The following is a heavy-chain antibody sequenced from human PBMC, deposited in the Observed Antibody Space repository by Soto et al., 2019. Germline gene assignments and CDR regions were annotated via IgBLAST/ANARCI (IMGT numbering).Heavy chain of an antibody. Sequence: QVQLVQSGAEVKKPGSSVKVSCKASGGTFSSYTISWVRQAPGQGLEWMGRIIPILGIANYAQKFQGRVTITADKSTSTAYMELSSLRSEDTAVYYCARDPDGSGSYYNVPDAFDIWGQGTMVTVSS. CDR3: ARDPDGSGSYYNVPDAFDI. J-gene: IGHJ3*02. CDR1: GGTFSSYT. D-gene: IGHD3-10*01. V-gene: IGHV1-69*08. CDR2: IIPILGIA.